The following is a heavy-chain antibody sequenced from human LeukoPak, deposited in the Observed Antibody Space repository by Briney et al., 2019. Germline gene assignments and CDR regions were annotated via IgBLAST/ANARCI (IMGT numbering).Heavy chain of an antibody. Sequence: GRSLRLSCAASGFTFTSYAMHWVRQAPGKGLEWVAVISYDGSNNFYADSVKGRFTISRDNSKNTLYLQMNSLRTEDTAVYYCARGAVTTGAFDYWGQGTLVTVSS. J-gene: IGHJ4*02. CDR2: ISYDGSNN. V-gene: IGHV3-30-3*01. D-gene: IGHD4-17*01. CDR3: ARGAVTTGAFDY. CDR1: GFTFTSYA.